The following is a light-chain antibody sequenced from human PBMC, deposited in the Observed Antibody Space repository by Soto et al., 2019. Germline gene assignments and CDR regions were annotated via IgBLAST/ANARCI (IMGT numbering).Light chain of an antibody. CDR3: SSYTSSTTPYV. V-gene: IGLV2-14*01. CDR1: SSDIGGYNS. Sequence: QSALTLPASVSGSPGQSITIACTGTSSDIGGYNSVSWFQQHPGKAPKLMIYDVNNRPSGVSNRFSGSKSGNTASLAISGLQAEDEADYYCSSYTSSTTPYVFGTGTKLTVL. CDR2: DVN. J-gene: IGLJ1*01.